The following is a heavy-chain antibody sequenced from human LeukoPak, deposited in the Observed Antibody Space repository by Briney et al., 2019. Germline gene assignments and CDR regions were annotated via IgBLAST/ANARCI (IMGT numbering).Heavy chain of an antibody. CDR3: AREPRIVVVPAAIPHHWFDP. CDR1: GGSISSYY. CDR2: IYTSGST. V-gene: IGHV4-4*07. Sequence: SETLSLTCTVPGGSISSYYWSWIRQPAGKGLEWIGRIYTSGSTNYNPSLKSRVTMSVDTSKNQFSLKLSSVTAADTAVYYCAREPRIVVVPAAIPHHWFDPWGQGTLVTVSS. D-gene: IGHD2-2*02. J-gene: IGHJ5*02.